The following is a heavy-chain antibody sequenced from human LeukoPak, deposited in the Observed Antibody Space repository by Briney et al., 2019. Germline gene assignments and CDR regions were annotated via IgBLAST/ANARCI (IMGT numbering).Heavy chain of an antibody. V-gene: IGHV6-1*01. J-gene: IGHJ6*03. CDR3: ARGSRHPNNWNYGEDYYYMDV. CDR1: GDSVSSNSAA. Sequence: SQTLSLTCAISGDSVSSNSAAWNWIRQSPSRGLEWLGRTYYRSKWYNDYAVSVKSRITINPDTSKNQFSLQLNSVTPEDTAVYYCARGSRHPNNWNYGEDYYYMDVWGKGTTVTVSS. D-gene: IGHD1-7*01. CDR2: TYYRSKWYN.